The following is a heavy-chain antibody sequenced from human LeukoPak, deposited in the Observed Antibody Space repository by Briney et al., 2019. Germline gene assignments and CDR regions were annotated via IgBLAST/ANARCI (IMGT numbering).Heavy chain of an antibody. CDR2: INPNSGGT. D-gene: IGHD3-10*01. CDR1: GYTSTGYY. J-gene: IGHJ4*02. V-gene: IGHV1-2*02. CDR3: ERITMVRGDNDY. Sequence: ASVKVSCKASGYTSTGYYMHWVRQAPGQGLEWMGWINPNSGGTNYAQKFQGRVTMTRDTSISTAYMELSRLRSDDTAVYYCERITMVRGDNDYWGQGTLVTVSS.